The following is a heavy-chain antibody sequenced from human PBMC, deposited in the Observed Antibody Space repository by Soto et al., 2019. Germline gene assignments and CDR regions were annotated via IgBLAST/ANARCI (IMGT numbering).Heavy chain of an antibody. Sequence: PGESLKISCKGSGDSFTSYWIGWVRQMPGKGLEWMGIIYPGDSDTRYSPSFQGSVTISADKSISTAYRQWSSLKASDTAMYYCARTAAAGKYYNGMDVWGRGTTVTVS. CDR1: GDSFTSYW. V-gene: IGHV5-51*01. J-gene: IGHJ6*02. D-gene: IGHD6-13*01. CDR3: ARTAAAGKYYNGMDV. CDR2: IYPGDSDT.